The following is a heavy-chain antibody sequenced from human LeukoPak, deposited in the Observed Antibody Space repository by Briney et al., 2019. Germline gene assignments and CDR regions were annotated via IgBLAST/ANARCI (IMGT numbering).Heavy chain of an antibody. CDR3: ARAGSSGYWSYYYYMDV. CDR1: GFTFSNYN. CDR2: ISSSSGYI. Sequence: GGSLRLSCAASGFTFSNYNMNWVRQAPGKGLEWVSSISSSSGYIHYADSVKGRFTISRDNAKNSLYLQMNSLRAEDTAVYYCARAGSSGYWSYYYYMDVWGKGTTVTVSS. J-gene: IGHJ6*03. V-gene: IGHV3-21*01. D-gene: IGHD3-22*01.